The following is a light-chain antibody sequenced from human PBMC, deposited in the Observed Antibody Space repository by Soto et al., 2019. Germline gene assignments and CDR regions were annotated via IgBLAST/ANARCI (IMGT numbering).Light chain of an antibody. CDR3: QQRDNWPWT. CDR1: QSVRSN. V-gene: IGKV3-11*01. Sequence: ETVLTQSPATLSLSPGERATLSCRASQSVRSNLAWYQHKPGQAPRLLIYDASNRATGIPGRFSGSGSGTDFTLTVSNLELEDFAVYYCQQRDNWPWTFGQGAKVEIK. J-gene: IGKJ1*01. CDR2: DAS.